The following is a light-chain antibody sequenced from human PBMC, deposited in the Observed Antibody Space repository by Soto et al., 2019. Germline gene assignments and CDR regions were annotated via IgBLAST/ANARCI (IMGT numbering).Light chain of an antibody. CDR2: TAT. V-gene: IGLV1-44*01. CDR1: SSNIGSYP. CDR3: AAWDESLSGWV. J-gene: IGLJ3*02. Sequence: QSVLTQPPSASATPGQRFAISCSGSSSNIGSYPVNWYQQLPGTAPKLLIHTATQRPSGVPDRFSGSKSGTSASLAISGLQSEDEADYYCAAWDESLSGWVFGGGTTLTVL.